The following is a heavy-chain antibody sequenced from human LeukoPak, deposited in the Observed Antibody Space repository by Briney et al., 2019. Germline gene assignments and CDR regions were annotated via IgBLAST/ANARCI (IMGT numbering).Heavy chain of an antibody. Sequence: SQTLSLTCDISGDLFSSNKSAWNWIRQSPARGLEWLGRTYYRSKWFNDFAVSVKERIAITPHPSRNQFSLQLTSVTPEDTATYFCARRSARGFDFWGQGTLVTVSS. J-gene: IGHJ4*02. CDR1: GDLFSSNKSA. CDR2: TYYRSKWFN. CDR3: ARRSARGFDF. V-gene: IGHV6-1*01.